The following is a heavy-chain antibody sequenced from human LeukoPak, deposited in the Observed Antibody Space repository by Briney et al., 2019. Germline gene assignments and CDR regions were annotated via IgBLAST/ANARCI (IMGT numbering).Heavy chain of an antibody. J-gene: IGHJ1*01. CDR3: AQQVGYCSSGSCYFTY. D-gene: IGHD2-15*01. CDR2: ISNTGGST. V-gene: IGHV3-23*01. Sequence: GTLSLSCAVSGLTFSGHWRHWVRQAPGKGLVWVSAISNTGGSTYYADSVKGRFTISRDKSKNTLSLQMNSLRAEDTAVYYCAQQVGYCSSGSCYFTYWGQGTLVTVSS. CDR1: GLTFSGHW.